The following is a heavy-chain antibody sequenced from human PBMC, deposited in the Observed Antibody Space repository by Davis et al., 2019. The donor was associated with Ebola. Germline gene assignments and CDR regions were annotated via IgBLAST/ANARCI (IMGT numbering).Heavy chain of an antibody. CDR2: IYDSGTT. CDR3: ARQSSSSWGDY. CDR1: GGSISSYY. D-gene: IGHD6-6*01. J-gene: IGHJ4*02. V-gene: IGHV4-59*08. Sequence: GSLRLSCTVSGGSISSYYWSWIRQPPGKGLEWIAYIYDSGTTSYNPSLRRRVTISTDTSKNHFSLKLSSVTAADTAVYYCARQSSSSWGDYWGQGTLVTVSS.